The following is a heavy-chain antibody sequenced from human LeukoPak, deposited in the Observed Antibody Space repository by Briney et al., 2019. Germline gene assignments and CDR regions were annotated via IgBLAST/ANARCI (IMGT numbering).Heavy chain of an antibody. Sequence: SETLSLTCTVSGGSISSYYWSWIRQPPGKGLEWIGYIYHSGNTHYNPSLKSRVTISVDTSNNQFSLKLNSVTAADTAVYYCARDTSEWIGDAFDIWGQGTMVTVSS. CDR1: GGSISSYY. V-gene: IGHV4-59*01. CDR2: IYHSGNT. CDR3: ARDTSEWIGDAFDI. J-gene: IGHJ3*02. D-gene: IGHD5-12*01.